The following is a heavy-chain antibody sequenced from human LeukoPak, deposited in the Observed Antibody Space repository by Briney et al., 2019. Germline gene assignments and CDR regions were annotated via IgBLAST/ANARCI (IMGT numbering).Heavy chain of an antibody. CDR1: GGSISSSSYY. V-gene: IGHV4-39*07. D-gene: IGHD6-19*01. CDR3: ARDRGGEQWLAGRDNWFDP. J-gene: IGHJ5*02. Sequence: SETLSLTCTVSGGSISSSSYYWGWIRQPPGKGLEWIGGIYYSGSTYYNPSLKSRVTISVDTSKNQFSLKLSSVTAADTAVYYCARDRGGEQWLAGRDNWFDPWGQGTLVTVSS. CDR2: IYYSGST.